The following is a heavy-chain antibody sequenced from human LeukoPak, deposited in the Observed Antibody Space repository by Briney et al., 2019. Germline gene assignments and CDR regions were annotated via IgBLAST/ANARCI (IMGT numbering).Heavy chain of an antibody. CDR1: GYTLTELS. CDR3: ASLGALGATHYFDY. Sequence: ASVKVSCKVSGYTLTELSMHWVRQAPGKGLEWMGGFDPEDGETIYAQKFQGRVTMTEDTSTDTAYMELSSLRSEDTAVYYCASLGALGATHYFDYWGQGTLVTVSS. J-gene: IGHJ4*02. CDR2: FDPEDGET. D-gene: IGHD1-26*01. V-gene: IGHV1-24*01.